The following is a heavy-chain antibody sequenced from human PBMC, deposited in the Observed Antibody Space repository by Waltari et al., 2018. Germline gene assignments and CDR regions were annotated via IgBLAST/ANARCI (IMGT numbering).Heavy chain of an antibody. V-gene: IGHV4-34*01. CDR3: ARGGSYDSSGYQISLITFDI. CDR1: GGSFSGYY. Sequence: QVQLQQWGAGLLKPSETLSLTCAVYGGSFSGYYWLWIRQPPGKGLEWIGEINHSGSTNYNPSLKSRVTISVDTSKNQFSLKLSSVTAADTAVYYCARGGSYDSSGYQISLITFDIWGQGTMVTVSS. J-gene: IGHJ3*02. D-gene: IGHD3-22*01. CDR2: INHSGST.